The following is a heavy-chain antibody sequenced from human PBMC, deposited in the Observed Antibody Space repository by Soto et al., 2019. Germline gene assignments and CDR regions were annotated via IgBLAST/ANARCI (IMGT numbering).Heavy chain of an antibody. J-gene: IGHJ6*02. CDR1: GGSISSSSYY. CDR2: IYYSGNT. Sequence: SETLSLTCTVSGGSISSSSYYWGWIRQPPGKGLEWIGSIYYSGNTYYNPSLKSRVTISVDTSKNQFSLKLSSVTAADTAVYYCARGRKGYSYGETYYYYGMDVWGQGTTVTVSS. V-gene: IGHV4-39*01. CDR3: ARGRKGYSYGETYYYYGMDV. D-gene: IGHD5-18*01.